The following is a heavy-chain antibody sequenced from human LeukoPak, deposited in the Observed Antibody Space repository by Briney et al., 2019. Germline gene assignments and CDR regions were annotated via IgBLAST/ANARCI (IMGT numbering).Heavy chain of an antibody. J-gene: IGHJ4*02. Sequence: PSETLSLTCTVSGGSVSSTESYWGWIRQPPGEGLQWIGNVYYTGSTYYNPSLNSRVTMSVDTSQNQFSLKMTSVTAADTAVYYCARLSKGRYFDYIFDYWGQGTLVTVSS. V-gene: IGHV4-39*01. CDR3: ARLSKGRYFDYIFDY. CDR2: VYYTGST. D-gene: IGHD3-9*01. CDR1: GGSVSSTESY.